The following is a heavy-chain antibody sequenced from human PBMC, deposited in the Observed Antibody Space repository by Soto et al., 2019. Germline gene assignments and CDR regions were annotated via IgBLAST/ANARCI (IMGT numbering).Heavy chain of an antibody. CDR3: ATARGNYGSGSEDWFDP. J-gene: IGHJ5*02. CDR1: GGSLSNYY. D-gene: IGHD3-10*01. CDR2: IYYSGST. Sequence: SQPLSLTCGVSGGSLSNYYWSCILQPPGKGLEWIGYIYYSGSTNYNPSLKSRVTISVDTSKNQFSLKLSSVTAADTAVYYCATARGNYGSGSEDWFDPWGQGTLVTVSS. V-gene: IGHV4-59*08.